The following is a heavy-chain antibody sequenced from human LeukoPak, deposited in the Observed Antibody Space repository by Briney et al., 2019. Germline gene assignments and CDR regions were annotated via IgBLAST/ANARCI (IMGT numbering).Heavy chain of an antibody. CDR3: ARDLRRIQLRNWFDP. Sequence: ASVKVSCKASGYTFTGYYMHWVRQAPGQGLEWMGQINPNSGGTNYAQKFQGRVTMTRDTSISTAYMELSRLRSDDTAVYYCARDLRRIQLRNWFDPWGQGTLVTVSS. CDR2: INPNSGGT. J-gene: IGHJ5*02. D-gene: IGHD5-18*01. V-gene: IGHV1-2*06. CDR1: GYTFTGYY.